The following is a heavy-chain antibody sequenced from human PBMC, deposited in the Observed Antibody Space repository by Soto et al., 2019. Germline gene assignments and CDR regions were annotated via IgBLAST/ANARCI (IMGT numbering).Heavy chain of an antibody. CDR2: IIPIFNSA. CDR1: GGTFNNYA. Sequence: SVKVSCKASGGTFNNYALSWVRQAPGQGLEWVGGIIPIFNSANYAQKFQGRVTITADDSTSTAYMELRSLRPDDTAVYYCAREVTVASYSFDFWGQGTLVTVSS. V-gene: IGHV1-69*13. D-gene: IGHD5-12*01. J-gene: IGHJ4*02. CDR3: AREVTVASYSFDF.